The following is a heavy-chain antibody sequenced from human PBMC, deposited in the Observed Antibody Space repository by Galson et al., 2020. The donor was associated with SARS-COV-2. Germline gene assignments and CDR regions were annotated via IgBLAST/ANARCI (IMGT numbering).Heavy chain of an antibody. CDR3: ARDEGIRGYNYGRLYYGMDV. D-gene: IGHD5-18*01. Sequence: NSGGSLRLSCAASGLPFSTYSMNWVRLAPGKGLEWVPSISTSSSYTYYEDSVKGRFSISRDNPRNSLYLQMNSLRAEDTAVYYCARDEGIRGYNYGRLYYGMDVWGQGTTVTVSS. J-gene: IGHJ6*02. CDR2: ISTSSSYT. CDR1: GLPFSTYS. V-gene: IGHV3-21*01.